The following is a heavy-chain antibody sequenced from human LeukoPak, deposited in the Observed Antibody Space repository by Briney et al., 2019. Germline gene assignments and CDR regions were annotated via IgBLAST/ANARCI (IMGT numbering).Heavy chain of an antibody. J-gene: IGHJ6*03. V-gene: IGHV3-48*01. CDR2: ISSSSSTI. CDR1: GFTFSSYS. D-gene: IGHD3-3*01. Sequence: QSGGSLRLSCAASGFTFSSYSMNWVRQAPGKGLEWVSYISSSSSTIYYADSVKGRFTISRDNAKNSLYLQMNSLRAEDTAVYYCARDIADTTYDFWSGYMRLGYYYYYMDVWGKGTTVTVSS. CDR3: ARDIADTTYDFWSGYMRLGYYYYYMDV.